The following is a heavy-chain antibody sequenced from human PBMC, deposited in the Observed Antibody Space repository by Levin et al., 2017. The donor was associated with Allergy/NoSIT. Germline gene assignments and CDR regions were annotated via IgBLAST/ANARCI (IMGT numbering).Heavy chain of an antibody. Sequence: GGSLRLSCAASGFTMSSSYMIWVRQPPWKGLEWVSVIYRGGSRYYTDSVRDRFTVSRDNSKNTLDLQMNSLRAEDTAIYYCVRDLGQPHEYWGQGTLVTVSS. CDR2: IYRGGSR. V-gene: IGHV3-53*01. CDR3: VRDLGQPHEY. D-gene: IGHD3-10*01. CDR1: GFTMSSSY. J-gene: IGHJ4*02.